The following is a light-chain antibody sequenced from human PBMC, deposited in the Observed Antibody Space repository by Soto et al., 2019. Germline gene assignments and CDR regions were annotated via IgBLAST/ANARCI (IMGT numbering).Light chain of an antibody. CDR1: QTISSY. J-gene: IGKJ5*01. CDR3: QQSYSIPHT. V-gene: IGKV1-39*01. Sequence: DIPMTQSPSSLSASVGDRVTITCRASQTISSYLNWYQHKPGKAPNLLIYAASSLQSGVPSRFSGSGSGTDFTLTISSLQPEDFATYYCQQSYSIPHTFGQGKRLEIK. CDR2: AAS.